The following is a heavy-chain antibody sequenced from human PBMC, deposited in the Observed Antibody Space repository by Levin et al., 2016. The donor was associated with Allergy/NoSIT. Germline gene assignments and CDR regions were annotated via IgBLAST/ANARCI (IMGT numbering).Heavy chain of an antibody. CDR1: GFTFSSYA. CDR3: AKDLTGYWAYYFDY. CDR2: ISGSGGST. Sequence: GESLKISCAASGFTFSSYAMSWVRQAPGKGLEWVSAISGSGGSTYYADSVKGRFTISRDNSKNTLYLQMNSLRAGDTAVYYCAKDLTGYWAYYFDYWGQGTLVTVSS. V-gene: IGHV3-23*01. J-gene: IGHJ4*02. D-gene: IGHD1-26*01.